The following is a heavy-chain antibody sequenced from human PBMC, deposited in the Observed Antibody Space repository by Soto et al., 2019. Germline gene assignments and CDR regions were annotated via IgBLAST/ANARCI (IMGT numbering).Heavy chain of an antibody. Sequence: QITLKESCPTLVKPTQTLTLTCTFSGFSLSTSGVGVDWIRQPPGKALEWLALIYWDDDKRYSPSLKSRLTITKDTSKNQVVLTMTHMDPVDTATYYCADVPYGDYFDYWGQGTLVTVSS. V-gene: IGHV2-5*02. CDR2: IYWDDDK. J-gene: IGHJ4*02. CDR3: ADVPYGDYFDY. D-gene: IGHD4-17*01. CDR1: GFSLSTSGVG.